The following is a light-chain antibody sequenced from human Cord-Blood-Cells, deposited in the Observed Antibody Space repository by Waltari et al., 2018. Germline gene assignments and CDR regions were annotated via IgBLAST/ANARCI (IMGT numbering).Light chain of an antibody. J-gene: IGLJ2*01. CDR2: DVS. CDR1: SSDVGGYNY. V-gene: IGLV2-14*01. CDR3: SSYTSSSTLV. Sequence: QSALTQPASVSGSPGQSITISCTGTSSDVGGYNYLSWYQQHPGKAPKPMIYDVSNRPSGVSNRFSGSKAGNTASLTISGLQAEEEADYYCSSYTSSSTLVFGGGTKLTVL.